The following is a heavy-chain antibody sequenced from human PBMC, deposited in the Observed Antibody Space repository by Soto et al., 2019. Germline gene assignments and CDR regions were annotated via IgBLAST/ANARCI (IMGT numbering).Heavy chain of an antibody. Sequence: GSLRLSCAASGVSFSSYAMSWVRQAPWKGLEWVSGLSGSGDTTHYADSVKGRFTISRDYSKNTLYMQMNNLRADDTAVYFCAKSTLVVLVIHEFDEWGQGTLVTVSS. J-gene: IGHJ4*02. CDR2: LSGSGDTT. CDR3: AKSTLVVLVIHEFDE. V-gene: IGHV3-23*01. CDR1: GVSFSSYA. D-gene: IGHD3-22*01.